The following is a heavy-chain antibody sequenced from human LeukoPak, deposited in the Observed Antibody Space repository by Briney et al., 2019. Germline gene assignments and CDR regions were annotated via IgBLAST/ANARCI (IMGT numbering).Heavy chain of an antibody. CDR1: GYTFGSDD. J-gene: IGHJ3*02. CDR2: INPSNGSS. D-gene: IGHD1-26*01. Sequence: GASVKVSCKASGYTFGSDDINWVRQATGQGLEWMGGINPSNGSSDYAQKFQGRVTITMNTPISTAYMELSSLTSEDTAVYYCARSDHNSWNSFDIWGQGTMVTVSS. V-gene: IGHV1-8*03. CDR3: ARSDHNSWNSFDI.